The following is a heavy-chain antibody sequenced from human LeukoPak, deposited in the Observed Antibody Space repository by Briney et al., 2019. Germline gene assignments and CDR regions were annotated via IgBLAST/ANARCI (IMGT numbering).Heavy chain of an antibody. Sequence: PGGSLRLSCAASGFTFSNYDMRWVRQAPGKGLEWVSGISSSGDSTYYADSVKGRFTISRDNAKNTLYLQMNSLRAEDTAVYYCARRSGIAVAGAFDYWGQGTLVTVSS. J-gene: IGHJ4*02. V-gene: IGHV3-23*01. D-gene: IGHD6-19*01. CDR1: GFTFSNYD. CDR2: ISSSGDST. CDR3: ARRSGIAVAGAFDY.